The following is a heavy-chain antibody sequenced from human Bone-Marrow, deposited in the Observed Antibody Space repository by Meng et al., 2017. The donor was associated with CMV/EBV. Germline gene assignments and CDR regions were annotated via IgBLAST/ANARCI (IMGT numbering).Heavy chain of an antibody. CDR2: IIPIFGTA. Sequence: SVKVSCKASGGTFSSYAISWVRQAPGQGLEWMGGIIPIFGTANYAQKFQGRVTITTDESTSTAYMELSSLRSEDTAVYYCARETPRLVGYCSSTSCSPRDFDYYYYGMDVWGPGHTVNVAS. V-gene: IGHV1-69*05. D-gene: IGHD2-2*01. CDR1: GGTFSSYA. J-gene: IGHJ6*01. CDR3: ARETPRLVGYCSSTSCSPRDFDYYYYGMDV.